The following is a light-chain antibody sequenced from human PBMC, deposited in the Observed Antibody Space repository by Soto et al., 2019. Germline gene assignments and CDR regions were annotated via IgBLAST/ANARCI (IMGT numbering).Light chain of an antibody. CDR2: GAS. Sequence: EIVLTQSPGTLSLSPGERATLSCRASQSVSNNYLAWYQQKPGQAPRLLIYGASNRATGIPDRFSGSGSGTDCTLTISRLEPEDFAVYYCQQYVSSGTFGQRTKVDFK. CDR3: QQYVSSGT. CDR1: QSVSNNY. V-gene: IGKV3-20*01. J-gene: IGKJ1*01.